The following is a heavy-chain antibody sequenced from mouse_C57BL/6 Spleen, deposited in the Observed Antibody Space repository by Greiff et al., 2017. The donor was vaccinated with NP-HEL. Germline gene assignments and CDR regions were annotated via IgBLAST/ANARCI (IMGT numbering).Heavy chain of an antibody. CDR2: IDPSDSYT. J-gene: IGHJ4*01. V-gene: IGHV1-59*01. CDR1: GYTFTSYW. CDR3: ARPVGAQATDAMDY. D-gene: IGHD3-2*02. Sequence: QVQLQQPGAELVRPGTSVKLSCKASGYTFTSYWMHWVKQRPGQGLEWIGVIDPSDSYTNYNQKFKGKATLTVDTSSSTAYMQLSSLTSEDSAVYYCARPVGAQATDAMDYWGQGTSVTVSS.